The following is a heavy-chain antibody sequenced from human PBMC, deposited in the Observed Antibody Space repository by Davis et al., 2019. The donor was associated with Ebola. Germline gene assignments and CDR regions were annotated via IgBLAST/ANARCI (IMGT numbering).Heavy chain of an antibody. V-gene: IGHV4-34*01. CDR3: ARGWRRITIFGVADDWFDP. CDR1: GGSSSDYY. CDR2: IDHSGRT. Sequence: MPSETLSLTCAVYGGSSSDYYWNWIRQPPGKGLEWIGEIDHSGRTIYSPSLKSRVTISVDPSKNQFSLRLSSVTAADTAVYYCARGWRRITIFGVADDWFDPWGQGILVTVSS. D-gene: IGHD3-3*01. J-gene: IGHJ5*02.